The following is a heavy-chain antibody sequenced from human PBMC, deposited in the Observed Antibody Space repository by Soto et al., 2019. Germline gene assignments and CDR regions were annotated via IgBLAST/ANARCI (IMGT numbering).Heavy chain of an antibody. J-gene: IGHJ4*02. CDR2: ITPIYPTT. CDR3: ARIPRYSFPTSDDLDY. CDR1: GGTFYTYT. Sequence: SVKVSCKASGGTFYTYTFSWVRQAPGQGLEWMGSITPIYPTTNYAEKFQGRLTVTADGSTNTAYMELNSLTSEDTAVYYCARIPRYSFPTSDDLDYWGQGTLVTVSS. D-gene: IGHD5-18*01. V-gene: IGHV1-69*13.